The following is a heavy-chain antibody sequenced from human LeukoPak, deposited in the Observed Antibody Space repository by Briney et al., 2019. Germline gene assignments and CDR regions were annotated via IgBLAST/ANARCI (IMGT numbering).Heavy chain of an antibody. V-gene: IGHV4-59*11. J-gene: IGHJ4*02. CDR2: IYYSGST. CDR3: ARDSGYDTFGYRY. Sequence: SETLSLTCTVSGGSISSHYWSWIRQPPGKGLEWIGYIYYSGSTNYNPSLKSRVTISVDTSKNQFSLKLSSVTAADTAVYYCARDSGYDTFGYRYWGQGTLVTVSS. D-gene: IGHD5-12*01. CDR1: GGSISSHY.